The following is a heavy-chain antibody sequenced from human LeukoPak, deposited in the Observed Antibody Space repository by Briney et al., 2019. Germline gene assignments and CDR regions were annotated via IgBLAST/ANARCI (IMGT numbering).Heavy chain of an antibody. V-gene: IGHV4-39*07. D-gene: IGHD6-6*01. CDR2: IFYRGTT. CDR1: GGSISSSSSY. CDR3: ARYSSSGVHFDY. J-gene: IGHJ4*02. Sequence: SETLSLTCTVSGGSISSSSSYWGWIRQPPGKGLEWIGSIFYRGTTYYNASLKSRVTISVDTSKNQFSLNLNSVNAADTAVYYCARYSSSGVHFDYWGQGTLVTVSS.